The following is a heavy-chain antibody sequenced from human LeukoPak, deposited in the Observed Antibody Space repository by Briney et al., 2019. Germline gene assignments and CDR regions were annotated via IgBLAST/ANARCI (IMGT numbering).Heavy chain of an antibody. D-gene: IGHD6-13*01. CDR3: AKRAAAGTSSYYFDY. CDR2: ISSSSTT. Sequence: PGGSLRLSCAASGFTFSDYYMNWVRQAPGKGLEWVSSISSSSTTYYADSVKGRFTISRDNSKNTLYLQMNSLRAEDTAVYYCAKRAAAGTSSYYFDYWGQGTLVTVSS. CDR1: GFTFSDYY. V-gene: IGHV3-69-1*01. J-gene: IGHJ4*02.